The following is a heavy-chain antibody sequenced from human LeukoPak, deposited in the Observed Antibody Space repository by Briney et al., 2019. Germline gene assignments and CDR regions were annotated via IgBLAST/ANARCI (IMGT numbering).Heavy chain of an antibody. Sequence: SETLSLTCTVSGDSITKNYWSWIRQPAGKGLEWIGRITSSGTTNNNPSLKSRVTMSVDTSKNQFSLKLSSVTAADTAVYYCASDYGDYGPFDYWGQGTLVTVSS. J-gene: IGHJ4*02. CDR1: GDSITKNY. CDR3: ASDYGDYGPFDY. CDR2: ITSSGTT. V-gene: IGHV4-4*07. D-gene: IGHD4-17*01.